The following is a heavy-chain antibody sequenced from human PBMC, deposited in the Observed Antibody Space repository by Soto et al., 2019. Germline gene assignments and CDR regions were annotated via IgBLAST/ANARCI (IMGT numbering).Heavy chain of an antibody. Sequence: ASVKVSCKASGYTFNGYSMHWVRQAPGQGLEWMGWINPNSGGTNYAQKFQGWVTMTRDTSISTAYMELSRLRSDDTAVYYCARGAGPSDSSSWSGYYMDVWGKGTTVTVSS. CDR3: ARGAGPSDSSSWSGYYMDV. CDR2: INPNSGGT. CDR1: GYTFNGYS. J-gene: IGHJ6*03. D-gene: IGHD6-13*01. V-gene: IGHV1-2*04.